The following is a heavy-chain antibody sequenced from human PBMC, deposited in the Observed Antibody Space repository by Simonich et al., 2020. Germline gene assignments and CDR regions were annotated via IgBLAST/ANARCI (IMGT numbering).Heavy chain of an antibody. V-gene: IGHV1-18*01. J-gene: IGHJ3*02. CDR1: GYTFTRYG. CDR3: ARSTTGTTAFDI. CDR2: SSANNGNT. Sequence: QVQLVQSGAEVKKPGSSVKVSCKASGYTFTRYGISWVRQAPGQGLEWMGWSSANNGNTNYAQKLQGRGTMTTDTSTSTAYMELRSLRSDDTAVYYCARSTTGTTAFDIWGQGTMVTVSS. D-gene: IGHD1-1*01.